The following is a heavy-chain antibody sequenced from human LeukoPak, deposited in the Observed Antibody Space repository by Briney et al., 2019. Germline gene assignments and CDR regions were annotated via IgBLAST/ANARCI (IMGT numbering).Heavy chain of an antibody. CDR1: GGSFSGYY. CDR3: ARGGHKNYVVTSLDY. V-gene: IGHV4-34*01. J-gene: IGHJ4*02. CDR2: INHSGST. Sequence: PSETLSLTCAVYGGSFSGYYWSWIRQPPGKGLEWIGEINHSGSTNYNPSLKSRVTISVDTSKNQFSLKLSSVTAADTAVYYCARGGHKNYVVTSLDYWGQGTLVTVSS. D-gene: IGHD1-7*01.